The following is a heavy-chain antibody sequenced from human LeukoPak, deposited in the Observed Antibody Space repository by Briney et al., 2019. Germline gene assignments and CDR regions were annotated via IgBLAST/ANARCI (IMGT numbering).Heavy chain of an antibody. CDR3: ARAHCSGRGCYQRYDGFDI. D-gene: IGHD2-15*01. Sequence: GGSLRLSCVASGFTFSDYSMNWVRQAPGKGLEWVSSISSNSAYIYYVDSLRGRFTVSRDNAKSSLFLQMNSLRVEDTAVYYCARAHCSGRGCYQRYDGFDIWGQGTVVTVSS. CDR1: GFTFSDYS. CDR2: ISSNSAYI. V-gene: IGHV3-21*01. J-gene: IGHJ3*02.